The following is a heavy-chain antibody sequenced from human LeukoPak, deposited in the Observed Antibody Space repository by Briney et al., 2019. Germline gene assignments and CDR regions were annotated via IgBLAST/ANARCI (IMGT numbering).Heavy chain of an antibody. Sequence: GGPLRLSCVASGFPFSNYAMNWVRQAPGKGLEWVSAISGSGGSTYYADSVKGRFTISRDNSKNTLYLQMNSLRAEDTAVYYCASPDSSGVDYWGQGTLVTVSS. CDR2: ISGSGGST. CDR1: GFPFSNYA. CDR3: ASPDSSGVDY. J-gene: IGHJ4*02. V-gene: IGHV3-23*01. D-gene: IGHD3-22*01.